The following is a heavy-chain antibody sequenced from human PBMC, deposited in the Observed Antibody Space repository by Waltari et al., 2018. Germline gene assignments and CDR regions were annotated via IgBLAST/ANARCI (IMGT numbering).Heavy chain of an antibody. J-gene: IGHJ5*02. Sequence: QVQLQQWGAGLLKPSETLSLTCAVYGGSFRGYYWSWIRQPPGKGLEWIGEINHSGSNTFHPALNSLVTIPVDTSKTQFSLKLSSVTAADTAVYYCARTYYDFWSGYFFDPWGQGTLVTVSS. D-gene: IGHD3-3*01. CDR3: ARTYYDFWSGYFFDP. V-gene: IGHV4-34*01. CDR1: GGSFRGYY. CDR2: INHSGSN.